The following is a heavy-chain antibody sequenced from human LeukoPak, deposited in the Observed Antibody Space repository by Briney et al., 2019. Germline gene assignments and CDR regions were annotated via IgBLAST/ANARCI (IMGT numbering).Heavy chain of an antibody. D-gene: IGHD2-15*01. CDR2: IIPIFGTA. V-gene: IGHV1-69*13. J-gene: IGHJ4*02. CDR1: GGTFSSYA. Sequence: ASVKVSCKASGGTFSSYAISWVRQAPGQGLEWMGGIIPIFGTANYAQKFQGRVTITADESTSTAYMELSSLRSEDTAVYYCASDTIGSCSGGSCYSVDYWGQGTLVTVSS. CDR3: ASDTIGSCSGGSCYSVDY.